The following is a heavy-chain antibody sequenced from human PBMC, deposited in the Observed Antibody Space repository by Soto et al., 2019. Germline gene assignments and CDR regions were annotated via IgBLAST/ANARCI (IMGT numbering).Heavy chain of an antibody. V-gene: IGHV1-69*02. J-gene: IGHJ3*02. CDR3: TIGSWSGEVFDI. CDR1: GGTFSTYS. D-gene: IGHD2-2*01. CDR2: IIPMIDVR. Sequence: QVQLVQSGAEVKKPGSSVKVSCKDSGGTFSTYSMFWVRQAPGQGLEWMGRIIPMIDVRNYAQRVKDRVTITADKSTATVDMERSSLRSEDTALYYFTIGSWSGEVFDIWGQGTMVTVSS.